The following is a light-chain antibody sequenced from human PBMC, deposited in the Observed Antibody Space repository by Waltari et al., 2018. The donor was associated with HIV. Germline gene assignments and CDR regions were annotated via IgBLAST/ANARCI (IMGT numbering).Light chain of an antibody. CDR2: EIT. V-gene: IGLV2-8*01. J-gene: IGLJ3*02. CDR3: SSSSGGDTLV. CDR1: SSDVGGSNY. Sequence: QSALTQPPSASGFPGQSGTISCTGPSSDVGGSNYVARYQQYPGRAPKLLIYEITMRPSGVPDRFSGSKSGIAASLTVSGLQAEDEADYYFSSSSGGDTLVFGGGTKLTVL.